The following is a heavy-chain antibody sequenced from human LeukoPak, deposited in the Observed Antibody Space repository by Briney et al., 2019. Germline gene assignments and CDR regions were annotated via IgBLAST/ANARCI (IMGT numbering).Heavy chain of an antibody. D-gene: IGHD3-10*01. CDR1: GGSISSYY. J-gene: IGHJ5*02. CDR2: IYTSGST. CDR3: ARDRSSGRYWFDP. Sequence: SETLSLTCTVSGGSISSYYWSWIRQPAGKGLEWIGRIYTSGSTNYNPSLKSRVTMSVDTSKNQFSLKLSSVTAADTAVYYCARDRSSGRYWFDPWAREPWSPSPQ. V-gene: IGHV4-4*07.